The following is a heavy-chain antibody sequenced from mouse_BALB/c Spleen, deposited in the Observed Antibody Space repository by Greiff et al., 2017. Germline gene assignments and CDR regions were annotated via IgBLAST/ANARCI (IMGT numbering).Heavy chain of an antibody. J-gene: IGHJ3*01. Sequence: LQQPGSELVRPGASVKLSCKASGYTFTSYWMHWVKQRPGQGLEWIGNIYPGSGSTNYDEKFKSKATLTVDTSSSTAYMQLSSLTSEDSAVYYCTRERYGIAWFVYWGQGTLVTVSA. D-gene: IGHD2-1*01. CDR2: IYPGSGST. V-gene: IGHV1S22*01. CDR3: TRERYGIAWFVY. CDR1: GYTFTSYW.